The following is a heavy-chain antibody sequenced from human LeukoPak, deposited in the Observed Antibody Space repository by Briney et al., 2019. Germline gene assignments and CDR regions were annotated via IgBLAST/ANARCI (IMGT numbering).Heavy chain of an antibody. D-gene: IGHD3-10*01. CDR2: ISAYNGNT. CDR1: GYTFTSYD. V-gene: IGHV1-18*01. J-gene: IGHJ4*02. Sequence: ASVKVSCKASGYTFTSYDINWVRQAPGQGLEWMGWISAYNGNTNYAQKLQGRVTMTTDTSTSTAYMELRSLRSDDTAVYYCARDHHYGSGSHSPYFDYWGQGTLVTVSS. CDR3: ARDHHYGSGSHSPYFDY.